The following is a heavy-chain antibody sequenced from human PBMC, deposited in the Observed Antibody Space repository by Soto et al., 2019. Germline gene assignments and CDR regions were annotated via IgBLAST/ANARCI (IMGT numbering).Heavy chain of an antibody. V-gene: IGHV1-69*01. J-gene: IGHJ4*02. CDR3: ARGGASGSYKFDY. CDR2: IIPVFGTA. Sequence: QVQLVQSGAEVKKPGSSVKVSCKASGGTFSNYPISWVRQASGQGLEWMGGIIPVFGTANYAQKFQGRVTITADVSTSTAYMDLSRLRSEDTAIYYCARGGASGSYKFDYWGQGTLVTVSS. CDR1: GGTFSNYP. D-gene: IGHD1-26*01.